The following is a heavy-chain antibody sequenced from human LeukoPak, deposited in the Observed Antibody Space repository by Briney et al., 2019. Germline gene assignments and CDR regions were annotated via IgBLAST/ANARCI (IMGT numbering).Heavy chain of an antibody. CDR1: GFTFSSYW. V-gene: IGHV3-74*01. Sequence: GGSLRLSYAASGFTFSSYWMHWVRQAPGKGLMWVSRINNDGSNTNYADSVKGRFTISRDNAKNTLYLQMNSLRAEDTAVYYCARGNAKVDPWGQGTLVTVSS. CDR3: ARGNAKVDP. CDR2: INNDGSNT. J-gene: IGHJ5*02.